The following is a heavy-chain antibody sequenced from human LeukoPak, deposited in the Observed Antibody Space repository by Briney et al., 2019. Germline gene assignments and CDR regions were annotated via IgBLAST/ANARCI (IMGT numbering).Heavy chain of an antibody. J-gene: IGHJ6*03. Sequence: SETLSLTCTVSGGSISSYYWSWIRQPPGKGLEWIGYIYYSGSTNYNPSLKSRVTISVDTSKNQFSLKLSSVTAADTAVYYCARGAAGYYYYYMDVWGKGTSVTVSS. V-gene: IGHV4-59*01. CDR2: IYYSGST. CDR3: ARGAAGYYYYYMDV. D-gene: IGHD6-13*01. CDR1: GGSISSYY.